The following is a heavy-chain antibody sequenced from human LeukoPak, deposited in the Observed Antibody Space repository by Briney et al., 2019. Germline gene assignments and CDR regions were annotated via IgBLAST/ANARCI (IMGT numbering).Heavy chain of an antibody. V-gene: IGHV3-30*02. J-gene: IGHJ3*02. CDR3: ANGGYDFWSGYPRIDAFDI. CDR1: GFTFSSYG. Sequence: PGGSLRLSCAVSGFTFSSYGMHWVRQAPGKGLEWVAFIRYDGSNKYYADSVKGRFTISRDNSKNTLYLQMNSLRAEDTAVYYCANGGYDFWSGYPRIDAFDIWGQGTMVTVSS. CDR2: IRYDGSNK. D-gene: IGHD3-3*01.